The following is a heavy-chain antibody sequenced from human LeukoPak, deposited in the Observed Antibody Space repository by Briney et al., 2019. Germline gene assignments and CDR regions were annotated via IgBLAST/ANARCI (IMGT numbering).Heavy chain of an antibody. CDR3: ARRAREYSHDAFDI. V-gene: IGHV1-2*02. Sequence: ASVKVSCKASGYTFTDYYMHWVRQAPGQGLEWMGWINPNSRGTDSAQKFQGRFSMTRDTSISTAYMELSRLRPDNTAVYYCARRAREYSHDAFDIWGQGTMVTVSS. D-gene: IGHD5-18*01. J-gene: IGHJ3*02. CDR1: GYTFTDYY. CDR2: INPNSRGT.